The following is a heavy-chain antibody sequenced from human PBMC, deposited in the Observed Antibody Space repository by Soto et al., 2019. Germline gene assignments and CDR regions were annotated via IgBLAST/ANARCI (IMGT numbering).Heavy chain of an antibody. J-gene: IGHJ4*02. CDR3: AKEGSSSLYYFDY. D-gene: IGHD6-6*01. Sequence: GESLKISCAASGFTFSSYAMSWVRQAPGKGLEWVSTISGSGGSTYYADSVKGRFTISRDNSKNTLYLQMNSLRGEDTAVYYCAKEGSSSLYYFDYWGQGTLVTVSS. V-gene: IGHV3-23*01. CDR2: ISGSGGST. CDR1: GFTFSSYA.